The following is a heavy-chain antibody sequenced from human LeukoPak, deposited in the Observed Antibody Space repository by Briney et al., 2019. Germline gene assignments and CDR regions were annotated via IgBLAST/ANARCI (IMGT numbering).Heavy chain of an antibody. D-gene: IGHD3-9*01. CDR3: ASLRPDSYRYFDWFHPFDP. J-gene: IGHJ5*02. CDR1: GFTFSNYW. V-gene: IGHV3-7*03. CDR2: IRRDGSET. Sequence: GGSLTLSCAASGFTFSNYWMTWVRRAPGKGLEWVANIRRDGSETHYVDSVMGRFTISRDNAKNSLYLQMNSLRAEDTAVYYCASLRPDSYRYFDWFHPFDPWGQGTLVTVSS.